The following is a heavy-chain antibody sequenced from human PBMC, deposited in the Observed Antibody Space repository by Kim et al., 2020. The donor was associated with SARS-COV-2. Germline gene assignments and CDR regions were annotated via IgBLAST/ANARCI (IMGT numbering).Heavy chain of an antibody. CDR3: GKCSGGNCLDYYFDY. V-gene: IGHV3-23*01. D-gene: IGHD2-15*01. J-gene: IGHJ4*02. CDR1: GFTFSNHG. CDR2: ISDSSGSI. Sequence: GGSLRLSCAXSGFTFSNHGMSWVRQAPGKGLEWVSVISDSSGSIYYVDSVKGRFTISRDNSKNTVYLQMNSLRVEDTAVYYCGKCSGGNCLDYYFDYWGQGTLVTVSS.